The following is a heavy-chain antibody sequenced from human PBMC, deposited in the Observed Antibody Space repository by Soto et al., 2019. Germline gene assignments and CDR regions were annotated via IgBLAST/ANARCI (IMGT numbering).Heavy chain of an antibody. D-gene: IGHD2-2*02. CDR1: GFTFSSYA. J-gene: IGHJ6*02. CDR2: ISGSGGST. CDR3: AKEHCSSTSCYTQVYYYYYGMDV. Sequence: EVQLLESGGGLVQPGGSLRLSCAASGFTFSSYAMSWVRQAPGKGLEWVSAISGSGGSTYYADSVKGRFTISRDNSKNTLYLQMNSLRAEDTAVYYCAKEHCSSTSCYTQVYYYYYGMDVWGQGTTVTVSS. V-gene: IGHV3-23*01.